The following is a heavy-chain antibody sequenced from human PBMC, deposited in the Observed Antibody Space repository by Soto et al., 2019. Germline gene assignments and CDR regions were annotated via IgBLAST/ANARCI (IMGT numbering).Heavy chain of an antibody. Sequence: VGSLRLSCAASGFTFSSYGMHWVRQAPGKGLEWVAVISYDGSNKYYADSVKGRFTISRDNSKNTLYLQMNSLRAEDTAVYYCAKDFSPRVDTAMPYFDYWGQGTLVTVSS. CDR3: AKDFSPRVDTAMPYFDY. CDR2: ISYDGSNK. J-gene: IGHJ4*02. V-gene: IGHV3-30*18. D-gene: IGHD5-18*01. CDR1: GFTFSSYG.